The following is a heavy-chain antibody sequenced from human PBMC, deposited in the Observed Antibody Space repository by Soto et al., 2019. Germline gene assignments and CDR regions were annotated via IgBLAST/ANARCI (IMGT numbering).Heavy chain of an antibody. V-gene: IGHV3-21*01. Sequence: EVQLVESGGGLVKPGGSLRLSCAVSGFIFSDFRLNWVGKAPGRGLGWVASIGSRGGNSFYAASVKGRFIISRDNAKTSLDLQINSLRAEDTAVYYCAREKRHNSLGGRFGMDVWGQGTTVTVS. CDR3: AREKRHNSLGGRFGMDV. J-gene: IGHJ6*02. CDR1: GFIFSDFR. D-gene: IGHD1-1*01. CDR2: IGSRGGNS.